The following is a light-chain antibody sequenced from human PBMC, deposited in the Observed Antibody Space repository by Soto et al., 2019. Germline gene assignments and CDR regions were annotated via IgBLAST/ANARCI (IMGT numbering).Light chain of an antibody. CDR1: QSVTSN. J-gene: IGKJ2*01. CDR3: QQYIDWPPTFT. V-gene: IGKV3-15*01. Sequence: EIVMTQSPATLSVSPGERVTLSCRASQSVTSNLAWYQQKPGQAPRLLIYAASTKATGIPARFSGSGSGKEFTLAISSLQSEDFAVYYCQQYIDWPPTFTFGQGTKLEIK. CDR2: AAS.